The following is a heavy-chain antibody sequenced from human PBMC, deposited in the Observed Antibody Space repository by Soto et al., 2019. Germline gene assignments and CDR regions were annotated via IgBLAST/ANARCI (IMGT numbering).Heavy chain of an antibody. CDR2: ISAHNGNT. J-gene: IGHJ4*02. CDR3: ARGRYGDY. Sequence: QVHLVPSGAEVTKPGASVKVSCKASGYTFTSYGITWVRQAPGQGLEWKGWISAHNGNTDYGQKLQGRVIVTRDPSTSPAYMELRSLRSDDTAVYYCARGRYGDYWGQGALVTVSS. V-gene: IGHV1-18*01. CDR1: GYTFTSYG. D-gene: IGHD1-1*01.